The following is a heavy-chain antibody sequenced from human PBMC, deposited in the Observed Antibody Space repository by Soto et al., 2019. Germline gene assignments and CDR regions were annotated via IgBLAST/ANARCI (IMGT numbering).Heavy chain of an antibody. Sequence: SETLSLTCTVSGGSISGYYWSWIRQPPGKGLEWIVNIYYSGSTNYNPSLKSRVTISVDTSKNQFSLKLSSVTAADTAVYYCARTYGDCFDYWGQGTLVTVSS. CDR3: ARTYGDCFDY. V-gene: IGHV4-59*01. D-gene: IGHD4-17*01. J-gene: IGHJ4*02. CDR2: IYYSGST. CDR1: GGSISGYY.